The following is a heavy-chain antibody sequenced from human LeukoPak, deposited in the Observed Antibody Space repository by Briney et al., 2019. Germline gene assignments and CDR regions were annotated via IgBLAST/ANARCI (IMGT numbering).Heavy chain of an antibody. D-gene: IGHD2-2*02. CDR3: ARERCSSTSCYSYYFDY. CDR2: IYTSGST. CDR1: GVSISSYY. Sequence: PSETLSLTCTVSGVSISSYYWSWIRQPAGKGLEWIGRIYTSGSTNYNPSLKSRVTMSVDTSKNQFSLKLSSVTAADTAVYYCARERCSSTSCYSYYFDYWGQGTLVTVSS. V-gene: IGHV4-4*07. J-gene: IGHJ4*02.